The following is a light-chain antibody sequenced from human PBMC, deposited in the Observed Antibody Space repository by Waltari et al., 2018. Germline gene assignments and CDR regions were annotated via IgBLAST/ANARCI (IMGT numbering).Light chain of an antibody. CDR2: RVS. CDR1: QSLVHSDGNTH. CDR3: MQGTHWPYT. V-gene: IGKV2-30*02. J-gene: IGKJ2*01. Sequence: DVVMTQSPLSLPVTLGQPASISCKSSQSLVHSDGNTHLNWFHQRPGQSPRRLIYRVSNRDPGVPDRFSGGGSGTDFTLKISRVEAEDFGVYYCMQGTHWPYTFGQGTRLDIK.